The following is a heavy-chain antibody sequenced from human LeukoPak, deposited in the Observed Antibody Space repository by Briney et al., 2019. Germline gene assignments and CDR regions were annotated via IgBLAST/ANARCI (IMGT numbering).Heavy chain of an antibody. V-gene: IGHV3-23*01. D-gene: IGHD2-2*01. CDR2: ISGSGGST. J-gene: IGHJ4*02. CDR3: AKGYCSSTSCSGRIDY. Sequence: GGSLRLSCAASGFTFSSYAMSWVRKAPGKGLEWVSAISGSGGSTYYADSVKGRFTISRDNSKNTLYLQMNSLRAEDTAVYYCAKGYCSSTSCSGRIDYWGQGTLVTVSS. CDR1: GFTFSSYA.